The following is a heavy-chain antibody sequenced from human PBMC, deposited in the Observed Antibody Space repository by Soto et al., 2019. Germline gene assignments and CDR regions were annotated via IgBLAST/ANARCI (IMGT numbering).Heavy chain of an antibody. CDR1: GYTRTELS. J-gene: IGHJ4*02. CDR3: ATAGGSSSSPYWFDY. Sequence: GASVKVSCKVSGYTRTELSMHWVRQAPGKGLEWMGGFDPEDGETIYAQKFQGRVTMTEDTSTDTAYMELSSLRSEDTAVYYCATAGGSSSSPYWFDYWGQGTLVTSPQ. V-gene: IGHV1-24*01. D-gene: IGHD6-6*01. CDR2: FDPEDGET.